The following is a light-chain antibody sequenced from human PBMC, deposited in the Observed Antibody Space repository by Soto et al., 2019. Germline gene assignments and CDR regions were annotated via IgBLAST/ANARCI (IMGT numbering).Light chain of an antibody. V-gene: IGKV3-11*01. CDR2: ETS. J-gene: IGKJ4*01. CDR3: QQRNNWPLT. CDR1: QDVGKF. Sequence: EVVLTQSPDTLPLSPGERATLSCRASQDVGKFLVWYQQKPGLSPSLVIYETSKRATDIPDRFSGSGSGTDFTLTINHLEPEDVGVYYCQQRNNWPLTFGGGTKVELK.